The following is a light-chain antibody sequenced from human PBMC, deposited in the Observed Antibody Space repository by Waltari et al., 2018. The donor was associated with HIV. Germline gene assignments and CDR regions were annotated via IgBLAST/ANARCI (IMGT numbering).Light chain of an antibody. CDR2: SAS. CDR1: PSLSNY. J-gene: IGKJ1*01. V-gene: IGKV1-39*01. Sequence: DIQMTPSPSSLSVSVGDRVRITCRASPSLSNYLDWYQQKPGKAPKLLIYSASSLQSGVPSRFSGSGSGTDFTLTISSLQHDDFATYYCLQSYSSPRTFGEGTKVEIK. CDR3: LQSYSSPRT.